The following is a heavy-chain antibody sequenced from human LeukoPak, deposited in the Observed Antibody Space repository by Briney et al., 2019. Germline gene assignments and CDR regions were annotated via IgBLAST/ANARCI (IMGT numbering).Heavy chain of an antibody. J-gene: IGHJ4*02. CDR2: ISSSGSTI. D-gene: IGHD6-13*01. V-gene: IGHV3-11*01. CDR1: GFTFSDYY. Sequence: GGSLRLSCAASGFTFSDYYMSWIRQAPGKGLEWVSYISSSGSTIYYADSVKGRFTISRDNAKNSLYLQLNSLRAEDTAVYYCARVGRAAAGSLYYFDYWGQGTLVTVSS. CDR3: ARVGRAAAGSLYYFDY.